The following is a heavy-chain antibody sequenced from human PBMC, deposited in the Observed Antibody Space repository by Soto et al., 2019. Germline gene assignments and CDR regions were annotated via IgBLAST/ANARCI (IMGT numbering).Heavy chain of an antibody. D-gene: IGHD2-2*01. CDR1: GYTFTSYG. V-gene: IGHV1-18*01. CDR2: ISAYNGNT. J-gene: IGHJ6*02. CDR3: ARDYLRTSHYYYGMDV. Sequence: QVKLVQSGAEVKKPGASVKVSCKASGYTFTSYGISWVRQSPGQGLEWMGWISAYNGNTNYAQKLQGRVTMTTDTSTSTAYMELRSLRSDDTAVYYCARDYLRTSHYYYGMDVWGQGTTVTVSS.